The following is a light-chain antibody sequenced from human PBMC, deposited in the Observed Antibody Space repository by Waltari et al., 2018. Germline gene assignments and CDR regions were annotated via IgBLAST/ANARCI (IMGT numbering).Light chain of an antibody. CDR3: QQYYSFPVT. J-gene: IGKJ4*01. Sequence: DIVMTQSPASLAVSLGERATINCKSSQNVLYRSNNKNYLAWYQQKPGQPPKLLIYWASTRESGVPDRFSGSGSGTDFTLTISRLQAEDVAVYYCQQYYSFPVTFGGGTKVEIK. CDR2: WAS. V-gene: IGKV4-1*01. CDR1: QNVLYRSNNKNY.